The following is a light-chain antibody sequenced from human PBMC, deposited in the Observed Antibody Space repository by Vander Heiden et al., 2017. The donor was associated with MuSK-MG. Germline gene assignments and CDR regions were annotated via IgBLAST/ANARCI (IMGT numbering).Light chain of an antibody. CDR1: QSISSY. CDR2: AAS. J-gene: IGKJ2*01. Sequence: DIQMTKSPSSLSASVGDRVTITCRASQSISSYLNWYQQKPGKAPKLLIYAASSLQSGVPSRFSGSGSGTDFTLTISSLQPEDFATYYCQQSYSTPLYTFGKGTKLEIK. CDR3: QQSYSTPLYT. V-gene: IGKV1-39*01.